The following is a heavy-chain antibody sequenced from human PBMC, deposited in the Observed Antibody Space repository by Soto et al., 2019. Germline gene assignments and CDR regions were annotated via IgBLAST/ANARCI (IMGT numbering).Heavy chain of an antibody. CDR3: ARDGQQLAPYAMDV. J-gene: IGHJ6*02. CDR2: IWFDGNNK. CDR1: GFTFGNNA. V-gene: IGHV3-33*01. D-gene: IGHD6-13*01. Sequence: PGGSLRLSCAASGFTFGNNAMHWVRHAAGKGLEWVAQIWFDGNNKYYTDSVKGRFTISRDNLKNTVYLQMDSLRADDTAVYYCARDGQQLAPYAMDVWGQGPTVTVSS.